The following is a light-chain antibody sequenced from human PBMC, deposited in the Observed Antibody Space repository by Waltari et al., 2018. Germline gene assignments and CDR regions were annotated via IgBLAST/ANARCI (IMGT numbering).Light chain of an antibody. V-gene: IGKV3-20*01. CDR2: GYS. J-gene: IGKJ3*01. Sequence: EIVLTQSPGTLSLSPGERATLSCRASQSVTSNYLAWYQQKPGQPPSLLIYGYSTRATGIPDRFSGSGSGTDFTLTISSVEPEDFAVYYCQRYGSSPLVSFGPGTKVDIK. CDR3: QRYGSSPLVS. CDR1: QSVTSNY.